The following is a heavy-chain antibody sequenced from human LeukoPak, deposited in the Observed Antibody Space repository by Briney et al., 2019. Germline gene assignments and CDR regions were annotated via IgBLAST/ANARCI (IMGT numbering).Heavy chain of an antibody. CDR1: GFTFSSYA. Sequence: GGSLRLSCAASGFTFSSYAMLWVRQAPGKGLEWVAVISYDGSNKYYADSVKGRFTISRDNSKNTLYLQMNSLRAEDTAVYYCARPPQHHIVGGDDAFDIWGQGTMVTVSS. D-gene: IGHD3-22*01. J-gene: IGHJ3*02. V-gene: IGHV3-30-3*01. CDR3: ARPPQHHIVGGDDAFDI. CDR2: ISYDGSNK.